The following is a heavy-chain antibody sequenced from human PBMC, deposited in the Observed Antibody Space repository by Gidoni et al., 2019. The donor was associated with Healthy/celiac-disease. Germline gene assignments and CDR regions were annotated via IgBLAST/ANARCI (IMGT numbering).Heavy chain of an antibody. J-gene: IGHJ5*02. CDR1: GGSISSYY. CDR3: ASQHGSGSYYYGGNWFDP. D-gene: IGHD3-10*01. V-gene: IGHV4-59*08. Sequence: QVQLQESGPGLVKPSETLSLTCTVSGGSISSYYWSWIRQPPGKGLGWLGYIYYSGSTNYNPSLKSRVTISVDTSKNQFSLKLSSVTAADTAVYYCASQHGSGSYYYGGNWFDPWGQGTLVTVSS. CDR2: IYYSGST.